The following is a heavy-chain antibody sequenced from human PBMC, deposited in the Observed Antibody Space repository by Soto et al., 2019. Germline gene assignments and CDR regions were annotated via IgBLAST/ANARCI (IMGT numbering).Heavy chain of an antibody. J-gene: IGHJ3*02. V-gene: IGHV1-3*01. CDR3: ACLRDSRVPRAFDI. CDR2: INAGNGKT. CDR1: GYTFTSYA. D-gene: IGHD3-22*01. Sequence: ASVKVSCKASGYTFTSYAMHWVRQAPGQRLEWMGWINAGNGKTKYSQKFQGRVTITRDTSASTAYMELSSLRSEDTAVYDCACLRDSRVPRAFDIWGQGTMVTVSS.